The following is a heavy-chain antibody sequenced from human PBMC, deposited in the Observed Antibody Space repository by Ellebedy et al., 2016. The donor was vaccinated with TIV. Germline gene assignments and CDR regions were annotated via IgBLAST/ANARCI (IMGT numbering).Heavy chain of an antibody. J-gene: IGHJ6*03. CDR2: IYYSGST. Sequence: SETLSLXCTVSGGSISSYYWSWIRQPPGKGLEWIGYIYYSGSTNYNPSLKSRVTISVDTSKNQFSLKLSSVTAADTAVYYCARGRGYYYYYMDVWGKGTTVTVSS. D-gene: IGHD2-15*01. CDR3: ARGRGYYYYYMDV. V-gene: IGHV4-59*08. CDR1: GGSISSYY.